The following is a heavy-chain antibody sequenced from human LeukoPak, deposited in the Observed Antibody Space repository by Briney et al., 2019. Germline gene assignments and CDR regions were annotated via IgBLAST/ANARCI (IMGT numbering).Heavy chain of an antibody. D-gene: IGHD6-13*01. J-gene: IGHJ4*02. CDR2: ISYDGSNK. Sequence: GGSLRLSCAASGFTFSNYGMHWVRQAPGKGLEWVAVISYDGSNKYYADSVKGRFTISRDNSKNTLYLQMNSLRAEDTAVYYCAKDGAIAAAKLDYWGQGTLVTVSS. CDR1: GFTFSNYG. V-gene: IGHV3-30*18. CDR3: AKDGAIAAAKLDY.